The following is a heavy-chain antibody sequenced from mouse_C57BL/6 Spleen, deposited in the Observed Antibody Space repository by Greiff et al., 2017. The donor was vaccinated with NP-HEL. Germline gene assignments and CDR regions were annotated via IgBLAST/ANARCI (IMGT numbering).Heavy chain of an antibody. J-gene: IGHJ4*01. CDR2: IYPGDGDT. CDR1: GYAFSSSW. V-gene: IGHV1-82*01. D-gene: IGHD2-3*01. CDR3: ARDGYYGAMDY. Sequence: VQLQQSGPELVKPGASVKISCKASGYAFSSSWMNWVKQRPGKGLEWIGRIYPGDGDTNYNGKFKGKATLTADKSSSTAYMQLRSLTSEDSAVYFCARDGYYGAMDYWGQGTSVTVSA.